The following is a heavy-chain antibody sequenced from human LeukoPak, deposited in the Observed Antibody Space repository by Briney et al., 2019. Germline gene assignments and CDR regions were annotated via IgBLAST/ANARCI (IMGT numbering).Heavy chain of an antibody. D-gene: IGHD5-18*01. CDR3: ARDVDTDMDVHAFDI. J-gene: IGHJ3*02. V-gene: IGHV1-69*13. Sequence: ASVTVSCKASGGTFSSYAISWVRQAPGQGLEWMGGIIPIFGTANYAQKFQGRVTFTADESTSTAYMELSSLRSEDTAVYYCARDVDTDMDVHAFDIWGQGTMVTVSS. CDR2: IIPIFGTA. CDR1: GGTFSSYA.